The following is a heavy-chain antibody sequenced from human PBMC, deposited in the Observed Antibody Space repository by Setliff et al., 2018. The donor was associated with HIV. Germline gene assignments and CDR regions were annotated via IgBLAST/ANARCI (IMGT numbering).Heavy chain of an antibody. D-gene: IGHD6-6*01. V-gene: IGHV1-46*01. Sequence: AAVKVSCKASGYSFSGYYIHWVRQAPGQGLEWMGMINPGGGSTTYTQKLQGRVTMTRDTSTSTVYMDLSSLRSEDTAVYYCVRDGSSSSWGHYYYGLDVWGQGTTVTVSS. CDR3: VRDGSSSSWGHYYYGLDV. CDR2: INPGGGST. CDR1: GYSFSGYY. J-gene: IGHJ6*02.